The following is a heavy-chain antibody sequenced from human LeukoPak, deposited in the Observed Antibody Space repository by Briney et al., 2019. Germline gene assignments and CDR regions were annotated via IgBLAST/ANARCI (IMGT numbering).Heavy chain of an antibody. CDR1: GFTFSDYW. Sequence: GGSLRLSCAASGFTFSDYWMSWVRQAPGKGLEWVANIKQDGSAKYYVDSVKGRFTISRDNAKNTLNLQMNSLRAEDTAVYYCARDLGQYYDTSDNWFDPWGQGTLVTVSS. J-gene: IGHJ5*02. D-gene: IGHD3-22*01. V-gene: IGHV3-7*01. CDR3: ARDLGQYYDTSDNWFDP. CDR2: IKQDGSAK.